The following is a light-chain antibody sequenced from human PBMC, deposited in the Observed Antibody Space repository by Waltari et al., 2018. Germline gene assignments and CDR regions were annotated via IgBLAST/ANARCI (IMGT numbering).Light chain of an antibody. CDR1: SRDIGGYNY. Sequence: QSALTQPASVSGSPGPPITIPSTGTSRDIGGYNYVSWYQQHPVKAPKRIIYDDSHRPSGVSNRFSGSKSGNTAYLTFSGLQAEEEADYYCSSYTSSTVVFGGGTKLTVL. CDR2: DDS. V-gene: IGLV2-14*03. CDR3: SSYTSSTVV. J-gene: IGLJ2*01.